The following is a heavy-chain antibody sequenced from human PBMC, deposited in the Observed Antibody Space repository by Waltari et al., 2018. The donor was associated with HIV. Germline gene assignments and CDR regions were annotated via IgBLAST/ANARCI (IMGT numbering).Heavy chain of an antibody. CDR3: ARSRGLIKWNRYFDS. V-gene: IGHV4-34*01. J-gene: IGHJ3*02. D-gene: IGHD3-10*01. CDR1: GGYFRGHY. Sequence: QAQLQQWGAGLLKPSETLSLTCAVYGGYFRGHYWTWLRQPPGMGLEWIGEINDSEYTNYNPSLRSRLTISLDASKNQFSLKMTAVTAADTAVYYCARSRGLIKWNRYFDSWAQGTMVSVSS. CDR2: INDSEYT.